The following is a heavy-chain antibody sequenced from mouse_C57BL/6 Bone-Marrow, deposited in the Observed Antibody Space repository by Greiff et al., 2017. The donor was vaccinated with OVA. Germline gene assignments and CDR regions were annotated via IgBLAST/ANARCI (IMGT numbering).Heavy chain of an antibody. Sequence: QVQLQQPGAELVKPGASVKMSCKASGYTFTSYWITWVKQRPGQGLEWIGDIYPGSGSTNYNEKFKSKATLTVVTSSSTAYMQLSSLTSEDSAVYYCARELYYDYVFAYWGQGTLVTVSA. CDR3: ARELYYDYVFAY. CDR1: GYTFTSYW. CDR2: IYPGSGST. V-gene: IGHV1-55*01. J-gene: IGHJ3*01. D-gene: IGHD2-4*01.